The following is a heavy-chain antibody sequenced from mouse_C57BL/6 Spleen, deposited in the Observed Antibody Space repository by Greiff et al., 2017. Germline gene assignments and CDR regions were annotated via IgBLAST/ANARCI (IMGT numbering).Heavy chain of an antibody. J-gene: IGHJ2*01. Sequence: QVQLQQSGAELVRPGASVKLSCKASGYTFTDYYINWVKQRPGQGLEWIARIYPGSGNTYYNEKFKGKATLTAEKSSSTAYMQLSSLTSEDSAVYFCATAQATSYFDYWGQGTTLTVSS. D-gene: IGHD3-2*02. CDR1: GYTFTDYY. V-gene: IGHV1-76*01. CDR3: ATAQATSYFDY. CDR2: IYPGSGNT.